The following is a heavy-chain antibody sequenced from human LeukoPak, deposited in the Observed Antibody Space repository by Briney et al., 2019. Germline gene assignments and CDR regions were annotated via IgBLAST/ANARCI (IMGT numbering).Heavy chain of an antibody. Sequence: GGSLRLSCAAYGFTFSSYAMSWVRQAPGKGLEWVSAISGSGGSTYYADSVKGRFTISRDNSKNTLYLQMNSLRAQDTAVYYCAIFSTDYYYYYMDVWGKGTTVTVSS. CDR2: ISGSGGST. D-gene: IGHD3-3*02. V-gene: IGHV3-23*01. J-gene: IGHJ6*03. CDR3: AIFSTDYYYYYMDV. CDR1: GFTFSSYA.